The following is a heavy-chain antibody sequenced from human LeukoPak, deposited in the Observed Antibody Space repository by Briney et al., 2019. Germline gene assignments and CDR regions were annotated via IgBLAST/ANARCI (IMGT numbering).Heavy chain of an antibody. J-gene: IGHJ6*03. CDR2: FYYSGST. CDR3: ASGAYSFYYMDV. CDR1: GASISSYY. Sequence: SETLSLTCSVSGASISSYYWSWIRQPPGKGLEWIGYFYYSGSTNYNPSLKSRVTVSVDTSKNQFSLKLSSVTAADTAVYYCASGAYSFYYMDVWGKGTTVTISS. V-gene: IGHV4-59*01. D-gene: IGHD5-18*01.